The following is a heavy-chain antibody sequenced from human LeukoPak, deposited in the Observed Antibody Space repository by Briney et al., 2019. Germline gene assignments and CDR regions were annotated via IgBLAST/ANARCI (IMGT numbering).Heavy chain of an antibody. CDR3: AKEPVEMATGDY. CDR1: GFTFSNYW. D-gene: IGHD5-24*01. CDR2: IKRDGSDN. V-gene: IGHV3-7*01. J-gene: IGHJ4*02. Sequence: PGGSLRLSCAASGFTFSNYWMSWVRPAPGKGLEWVANIKRDGSDNYYVGSVEGRFTISRDNSKNTLYLQMNSLRAEDTAVYYCAKEPVEMATGDYWGQGTLVTVSS.